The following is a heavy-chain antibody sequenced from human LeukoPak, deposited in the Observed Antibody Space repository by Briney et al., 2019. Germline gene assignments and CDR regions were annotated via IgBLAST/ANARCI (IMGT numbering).Heavy chain of an antibody. CDR1: GFTFSSYG. J-gene: IGHJ4*02. CDR3: AKDTSVSIIAAAAPDY. V-gene: IGHV3-30*18. D-gene: IGHD6-13*01. CDR2: ISYDGSNT. Sequence: PGGSLRLSCAASGFTFSSYGMHWVRQAPGKGLEWVAIISYDGSNTYYADSVKGRFTISRDNSKNTLYLQMNSLRAEDTAVYYCAKDTSVSIIAAAAPDYWGQGTLVTVSS.